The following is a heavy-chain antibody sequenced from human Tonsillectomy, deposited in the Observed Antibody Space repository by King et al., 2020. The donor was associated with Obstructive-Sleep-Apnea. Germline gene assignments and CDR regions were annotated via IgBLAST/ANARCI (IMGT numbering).Heavy chain of an antibody. J-gene: IGHJ6*02. V-gene: IGHV3-66*01. Sequence: VQLVESGGGLVQPGGSLRLSCAASGFTVRTNYINWVRQAPGKGLEWVSLIYTSGTTYYADSVKGRFTISRDNSQNTLYLQMNSLRAEDTAVYYCARGGLTGRLNYYYYGMDVWGQGTAVTVSS. CDR1: GFTVRTNY. D-gene: IGHD7-27*01. CDR3: ARGGLTGRLNYYYYGMDV. CDR2: IYTSGTT.